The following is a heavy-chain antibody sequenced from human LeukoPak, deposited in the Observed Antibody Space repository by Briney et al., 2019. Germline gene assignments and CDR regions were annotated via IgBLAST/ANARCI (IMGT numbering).Heavy chain of an antibody. CDR3: ARGSRGCSYGTEPFDY. V-gene: IGHV4-34*01. Sequence: PSETLSLTCAVYGGSFSGYYWSWIRQPPGKGLEWIGEINHSGSTNYNPSLKSRVTISVDTSKNQFSLKLSSVTAADTAVYYCARGSRGCSYGTEPFDYWGQGTLITVSS. J-gene: IGHJ4*02. CDR2: INHSGST. D-gene: IGHD5-18*01. CDR1: GGSFSGYY.